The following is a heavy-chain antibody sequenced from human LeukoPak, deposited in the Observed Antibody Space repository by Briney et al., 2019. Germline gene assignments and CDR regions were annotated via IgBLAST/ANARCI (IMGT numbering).Heavy chain of an antibody. CDR3: AKGVYYYDSSGYSLFDY. CDR2: ISGSGGST. V-gene: IGHV3-23*01. D-gene: IGHD3-22*01. CDR1: GFTFSSYA. J-gene: IGHJ4*02. Sequence: GGSLRLSCAASGFTFSSYAMSWVRQAPGKGLEWVSAISGSGGSTYYADSVKGRFTISRDNSKSTLYLQMNSLRAEDTAVYYCAKGVYYYDSSGYSLFDYWGQGTLVTVSS.